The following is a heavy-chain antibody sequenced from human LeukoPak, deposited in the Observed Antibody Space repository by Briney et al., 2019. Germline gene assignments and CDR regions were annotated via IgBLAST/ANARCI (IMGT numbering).Heavy chain of an antibody. CDR2: IIPIFGTA. Sequence: ASVKVSCKAAGGTFSSYAISWVRQAPGQGLEWMGGIIPIFGTANYAQKFQGRVTITADKSTSTAYMELSSLRSEDTAVYYCARYYYDSSGYYDEDYWGQGTLVTVSS. V-gene: IGHV1-69*06. D-gene: IGHD3-22*01. CDR1: GGTFSSYA. J-gene: IGHJ4*02. CDR3: ARYYYDSSGYYDEDY.